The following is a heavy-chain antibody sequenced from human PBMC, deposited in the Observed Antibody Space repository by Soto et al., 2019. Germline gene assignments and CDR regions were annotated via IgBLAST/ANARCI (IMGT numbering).Heavy chain of an antibody. CDR1: GFIINNYA. D-gene: IGHD3-3*01. J-gene: IGHJ6*02. CDR2: ISYDGSNK. CDR3: ARRQDFGGPHYYYGLDV. V-gene: IGHV3-30-3*01. Sequence: QVQLLESGGGVVQPGRSLRLSCTASGFIINNYAMHWVRQAPGKGLEWVAVISYDGSNKFYADSVRGRFTISRDNPKNTLYVEMNNLSAEDTAVYHCARRQDFGGPHYYYGLDVWGQGTAVKVSS.